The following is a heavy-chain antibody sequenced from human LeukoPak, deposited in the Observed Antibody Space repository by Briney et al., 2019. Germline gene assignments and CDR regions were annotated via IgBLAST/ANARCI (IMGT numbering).Heavy chain of an antibody. CDR1: GGTFSSYA. CDR2: IIPIFGTA. Sequence: ASVKVSCKASGGTFSSYAISWVRQAPGQGLEWMGGIIPIFGTANYAQKFQGRVTITADESTSTAYMELSSLRSEDTAVYYCARDDPFGGLSGAKRYYYYGMDVWSQGTTVTVSS. D-gene: IGHD4/OR15-4a*01. J-gene: IGHJ6*02. CDR3: ARDDPFGGLSGAKRYYYYGMDV. V-gene: IGHV1-69*13.